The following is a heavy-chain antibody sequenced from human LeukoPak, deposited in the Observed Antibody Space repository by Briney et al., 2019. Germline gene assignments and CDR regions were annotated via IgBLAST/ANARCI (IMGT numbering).Heavy chain of an antibody. CDR1: GGTFSSYA. V-gene: IGHV1-69*05. J-gene: IGHJ4*02. D-gene: IGHD5-24*01. Sequence: SVKVSCKASGGTFSSYAISWVRQAPGQGLEWMGGIIPIFGTANYAQKFQGRVTITTDESTSTAYMELSSLRSEDTAVYYCARDRSEMATTRTFDYWGQGTLVTVSS. CDR2: IIPIFGTA. CDR3: ARDRSEMATTRTFDY.